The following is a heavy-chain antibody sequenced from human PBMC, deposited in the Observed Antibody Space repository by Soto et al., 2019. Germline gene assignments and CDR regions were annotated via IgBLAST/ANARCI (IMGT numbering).Heavy chain of an antibody. Sequence: QVQLVESGGGMVKPGGSLRLSCAASGFTFSDYYMSWIRQAPGKGLEWVSYISSSGSTIYYADSVKGRFTISRDNAKNSLYLQMNSLRAEDTAVYYCARTMVRGVMTLQHYYYMDVWGKGTTVTVSS. CDR3: ARTMVRGVMTLQHYYYMDV. J-gene: IGHJ6*03. CDR2: ISSSGSTI. CDR1: GFTFSDYY. D-gene: IGHD3-10*01. V-gene: IGHV3-11*01.